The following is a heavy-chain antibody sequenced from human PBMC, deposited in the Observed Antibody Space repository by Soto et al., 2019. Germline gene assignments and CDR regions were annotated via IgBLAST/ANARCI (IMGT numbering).Heavy chain of an antibody. J-gene: IGHJ3*02. CDR3: ARAYYYESVSYFAWPAPKPPPRRQRVFDI. CDR1: GGSISSSNYY. V-gene: IGHV4-39*01. Sequence: PSETLSLTCTVSGGSISSSNYYWGWIRQPPGKGLEWIGSVYYSGSTYYNPSLKSRGTISVDTSKNQFSLKLSSVTAADTAVFYCARAYYYESVSYFAWPAPKPPPRRQRVFDIWGQGTVVPVSS. CDR2: VYYSGST. D-gene: IGHD3-22*01.